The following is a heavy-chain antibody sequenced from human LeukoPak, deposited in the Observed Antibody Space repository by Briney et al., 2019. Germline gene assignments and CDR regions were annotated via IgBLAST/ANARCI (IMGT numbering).Heavy chain of an antibody. CDR3: AKGGGSRGYSAVDY. V-gene: IGHV3-23*01. CDR2: ISGSGDST. D-gene: IGHD3-22*01. Sequence: GGSLRLSCAASGFTFSSYAMTWVRQAPGKGLEWVSAISGSGDSTYYAGSVKGRFTISRDDSKDTLYLQMNSLRAEDTAIYYCAKGGGSRGYSAVDYWGQGILVTVSS. CDR1: GFTFSSYA. J-gene: IGHJ4*02.